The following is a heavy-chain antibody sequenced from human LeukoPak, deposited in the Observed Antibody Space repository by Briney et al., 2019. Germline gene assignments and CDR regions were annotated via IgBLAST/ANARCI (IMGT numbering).Heavy chain of an antibody. V-gene: IGHV4-59*01. CDR2: ISYSGST. CDR3: ARDSITMVRGVIYYYYGMDV. CDR1: GGSISSYY. D-gene: IGHD3-10*01. J-gene: IGHJ6*02. Sequence: SETLSLTCTVSGGSISSYYWSWIRQPPGKGLEWIGYISYSGSTNYNPSLKSRVTISVDTSKNQFSLELSSVTAADTAVYYCARDSITMVRGVIYYYYGMDVWGQGTTVTVSS.